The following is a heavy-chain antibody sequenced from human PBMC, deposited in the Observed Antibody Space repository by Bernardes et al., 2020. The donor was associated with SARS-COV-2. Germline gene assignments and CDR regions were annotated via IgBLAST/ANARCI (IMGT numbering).Heavy chain of an antibody. J-gene: IGHJ5*02. CDR1: GFVFSTYS. D-gene: IGHD4-4*01. CDR2: ITSSSSFS. Sequence: GGSLRLSCTASGFVFSTYSMTWVRQAPGKGLEWISSITSSSSFSFFAESVKGRFAISRDNARNSVFLHMNNLRVEDTAIYYCARDLHSPDDLWGQGTLVTVSS. CDR3: ARDLHSPDDL. V-gene: IGHV3-21*01.